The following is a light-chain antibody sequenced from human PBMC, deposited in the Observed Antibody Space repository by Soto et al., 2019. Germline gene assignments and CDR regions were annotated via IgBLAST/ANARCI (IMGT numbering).Light chain of an antibody. J-gene: IGKJ4*01. Sequence: EIVLTPSPGTRSLSPGERATLSCRASQSVSSYLAWYQQKPGQAPRLLIYDASNRATGIPARFSGSGSGTDFTLTISSLEPEDFAVYYCQQRSNWPLTFGGGTKVDI. CDR3: QQRSNWPLT. V-gene: IGKV3-11*01. CDR2: DAS. CDR1: QSVSSY.